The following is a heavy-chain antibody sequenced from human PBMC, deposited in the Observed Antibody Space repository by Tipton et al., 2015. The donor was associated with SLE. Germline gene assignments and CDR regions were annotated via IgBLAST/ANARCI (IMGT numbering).Heavy chain of an antibody. CDR2: IYYSGSK. V-gene: IGHV4-39*07. CDR3: ARDPISGSYLDY. Sequence: TLSLTCTVSGGSIRGSSYYWGWIRQPPGKGLEWIGSIYYSGSKYYNPSLKTRVTISVDTSMNQFSLKLSSVTAADTAVYYCARDPISGSYLDYWGQGTLVTVSS. CDR1: GGSIRGSSYY. J-gene: IGHJ4*02. D-gene: IGHD1-26*01.